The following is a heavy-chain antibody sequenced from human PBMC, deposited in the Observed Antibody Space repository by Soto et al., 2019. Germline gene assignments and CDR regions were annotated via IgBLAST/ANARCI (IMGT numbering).Heavy chain of an antibody. D-gene: IGHD4-17*01. CDR2: IYYSGST. V-gene: IGHV4-59*08. J-gene: IGHJ4*02. CDR3: ARHTIVDYGDYGFDY. CDR1: GGSISSYY. Sequence: SETLSLTCTVSGGSISSYYWSWIRQPPGKGLEWIGYIYYSGSTSYNPSLKSRVTISVDTSKNQFSLKLSSVTAADTAVYYCARHTIVDYGDYGFDYWGQGTLVTVSS.